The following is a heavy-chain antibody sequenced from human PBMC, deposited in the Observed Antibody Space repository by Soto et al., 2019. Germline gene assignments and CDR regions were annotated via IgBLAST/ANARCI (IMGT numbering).Heavy chain of an antibody. J-gene: IGHJ4*02. CDR2: ISGTGGTT. CDR1: GFTFSSYA. D-gene: IGHD6-25*01. CDR3: AKFFVETGGSGGWPWSFHF. V-gene: IGHV3-23*01. Sequence: EVQLLESGGGLVQPGGSLRLSCAASGFTFSSYAMSWVRQAPGKGLEWVSAISGTGGTTYYADSVKGRFTISRDNSRNKLHLQMNSQRAEDTAIYYCAKFFVETGGSGGWPWSFHFWGQGTLVTVSS.